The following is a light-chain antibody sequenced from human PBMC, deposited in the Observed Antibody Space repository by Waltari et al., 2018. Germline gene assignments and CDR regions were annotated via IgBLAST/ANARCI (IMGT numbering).Light chain of an antibody. V-gene: IGKV3-15*01. CDR2: DAS. CDR1: QCVSFN. Sequence: VVMTQSPATLSVFPGERATLPCRASQCVSFNLAWYQQKPGQAPRLLIYDASTRATGIPARFSGSGSGTEFTLTISSLQSEDFANYYCQQYNDWHLITFGQGTRLEIK. J-gene: IGKJ5*01. CDR3: QQYNDWHLIT.